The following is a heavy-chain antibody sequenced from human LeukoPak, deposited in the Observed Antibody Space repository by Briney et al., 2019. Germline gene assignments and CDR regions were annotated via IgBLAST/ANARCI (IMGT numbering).Heavy chain of an antibody. Sequence: PSETLSLTCTVPGGSVSSASYYWTWIRQPPGTGLEWTGYIYASGNTNYNPSLKSRVTISVDTSKNQFSLKLSSVTAADTAVYYCARDPPVAGTSWGQGTLVTVSS. CDR3: ARDPPVAGTS. CDR2: IYASGNT. V-gene: IGHV4-61*01. CDR1: GGSVSSASYY. J-gene: IGHJ4*02. D-gene: IGHD6-19*01.